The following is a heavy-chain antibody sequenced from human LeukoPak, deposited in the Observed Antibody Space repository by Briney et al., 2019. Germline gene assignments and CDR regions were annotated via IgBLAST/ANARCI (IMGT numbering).Heavy chain of an antibody. J-gene: IGHJ4*02. CDR1: GGTFSSYA. D-gene: IGHD3-22*01. Sequence: SLKLSCKASGGTFSSYAISWIRQAPGQGLEWMGGIITIFSTANYAHTFHGRVTITTDESTSTDFMQMSSLRAADTPVYYCVRQYYDSSGYYYVYYLDCWLRPTLVGVSS. CDR3: VRQYYDSSGYYYVYYLDC. CDR2: IITIFSTA. V-gene: IGHV1-69*05.